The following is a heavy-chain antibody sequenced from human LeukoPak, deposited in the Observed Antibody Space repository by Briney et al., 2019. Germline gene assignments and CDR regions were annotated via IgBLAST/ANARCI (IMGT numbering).Heavy chain of an antibody. CDR2: ISSSSSYI. Sequence: PGGSLRLSCAASGFTFSAHTMSWVRQAPGKGLEWVSSISSSSSYIYYADSVKGRFTISRDNAKNSLYLQMNSLRAEDTAVYYCARVRGYSKGVDYWGQGTLVTVSS. D-gene: IGHD4-11*01. V-gene: IGHV3-21*01. CDR3: ARVRGYSKGVDY. J-gene: IGHJ4*02. CDR1: GFTFSAHT.